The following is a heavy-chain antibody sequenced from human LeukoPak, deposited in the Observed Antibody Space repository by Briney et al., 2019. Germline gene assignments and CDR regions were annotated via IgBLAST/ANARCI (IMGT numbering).Heavy chain of an antibody. CDR3: ASLLTPYHGSGGGGVDV. Sequence: GGSLRLSCAASGFTFSTHWMYWVRQAPGKELVWVSRVSGDGSMTRYADSVKGRFTISRDNAKDTLFLQMTSLRVEDTAVYSCASLLTPYHGSGGGGVDVWGQGTTVTVSS. J-gene: IGHJ6*02. CDR2: VSGDGSMT. CDR1: GFTFSTHW. V-gene: IGHV3-74*01. D-gene: IGHD3-10*01.